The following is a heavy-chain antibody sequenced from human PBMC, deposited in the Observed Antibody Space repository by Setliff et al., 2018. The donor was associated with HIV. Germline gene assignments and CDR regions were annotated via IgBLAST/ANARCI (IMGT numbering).Heavy chain of an antibody. CDR3: AGGSRWGFVY. CDR2: VSHVGES. CDR1: NTSLSDYS. Sequence: SETLSLTCAVYNTSLSDYSWTWIRQSPGRGLEWIGEVSHVGESKVNPSFNSRVYMSVYMSKNQFFLRMMSVTAADTAVYFCAGGSRWGFVYWGQGTPVTVSS. J-gene: IGHJ4*02. V-gene: IGHV4-34*01. D-gene: IGHD6-19*01.